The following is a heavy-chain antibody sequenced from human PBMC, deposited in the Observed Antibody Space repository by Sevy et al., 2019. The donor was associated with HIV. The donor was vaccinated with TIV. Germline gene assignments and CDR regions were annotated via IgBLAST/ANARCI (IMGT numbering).Heavy chain of an antibody. CDR1: GFTFSSYA. J-gene: IGHJ3*02. V-gene: IGHV3-23*01. CDR2: ISGSGGST. D-gene: IGHD3-22*01. Sequence: GGSLRLSCAASGFTFSSYAMSWVRQAPGKGLEWASAISGSGGSTYYADSVKGRFTISRDNSKNTLYLQMNSLRAEDTAVYYCAKSFCYDSRAPRDAFDIWGQGTMVTVSS. CDR3: AKSFCYDSRAPRDAFDI.